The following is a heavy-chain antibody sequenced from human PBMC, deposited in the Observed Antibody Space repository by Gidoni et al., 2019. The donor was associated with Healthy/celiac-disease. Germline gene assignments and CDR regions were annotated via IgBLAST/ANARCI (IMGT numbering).Heavy chain of an antibody. J-gene: IGHJ5*02. CDR2: VDPEDGET. V-gene: IGHV1-24*01. D-gene: IGHD2-21*01. CDR1: GYPRTELS. CDR3: ATHIPHLSWFDP. Sequence: QVPLVQSGAEVKKHGASVKVSCKVSGYPRTELSLHWVRQAPGTGLEWMGGVDPEDGETIYAQKFQGRVTMTEDTSTDPAYMELSSLRSEDTAVYYCATHIPHLSWFDPWGQGTLVTVSS.